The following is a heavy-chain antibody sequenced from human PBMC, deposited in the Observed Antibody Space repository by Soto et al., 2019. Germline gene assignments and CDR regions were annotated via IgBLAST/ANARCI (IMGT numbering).Heavy chain of an antibody. CDR1: GFTFSSYA. Sequence: GGSLRLSCAASGFTFSSYAMSWVRQAPGKGLEWVSAISGSGGSTYYADSVKGRFSISRDNSKNTLYLQMNSLRAEDTAVYYCAKDPSDVGSSGGMNAFDIWGQGTMVTVSS. J-gene: IGHJ3*02. V-gene: IGHV3-23*01. D-gene: IGHD6-19*01. CDR2: ISGSGGST. CDR3: AKDPSDVGSSGGMNAFDI.